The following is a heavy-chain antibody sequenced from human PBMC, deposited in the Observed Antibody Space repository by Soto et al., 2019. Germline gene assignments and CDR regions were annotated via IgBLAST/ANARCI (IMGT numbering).Heavy chain of an antibody. V-gene: IGHV4-39*01. CDR1: GGSIRSSSSY. J-gene: IGHJ4*02. CDR3: ARHHWTGVVEAATPVWYFDY. CDR2: IFYTATT. D-gene: IGHD2-15*01. Sequence: QLQLQESGPGLATPSETLSLTCTVSGGSIRSSSSYWGWIRQSPGQGLEWLGAIFYTATTYYNPSLTSRIIMSVDTSKNQFSLNLNSVTAADTAVYYCARHHWTGVVEAATPVWYFDYWGLGALVTVSS.